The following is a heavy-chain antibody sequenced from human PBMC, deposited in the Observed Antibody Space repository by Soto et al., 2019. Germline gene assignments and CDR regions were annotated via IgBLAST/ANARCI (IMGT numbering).Heavy chain of an antibody. CDR2: MNPNSGNT. J-gene: IGHJ4*02. CDR1: GYTFTSYD. D-gene: IGHD3-22*01. Sequence: ASVKVSCKASGYTFTSYDINWVRQATGQGLEWMGWMNPNSGNTGYAQKFQGRVTMTRNTSISTAYMELSSLRSEDTAVYYCARAGAYYYDSSGYYNYWGQGTLVTVS. CDR3: ARAGAYYYDSSGYYNY. V-gene: IGHV1-8*01.